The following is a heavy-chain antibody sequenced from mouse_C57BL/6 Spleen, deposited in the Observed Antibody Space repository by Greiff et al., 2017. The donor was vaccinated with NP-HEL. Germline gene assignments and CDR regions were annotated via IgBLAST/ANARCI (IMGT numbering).Heavy chain of an antibody. CDR2: ISSGGSYT. Sequence: EVQGVESGGDLVKPGGSLKLSCAASGFTFSSYGMSWVRQTPDKRLEWVATISSGGSYTYYPDSVKGRFTISRDNAKNTLYLQMSSLKSEDTAMYYCARHEGGTTVVATDYWGQGTTLTVSS. J-gene: IGHJ2*01. V-gene: IGHV5-6*01. D-gene: IGHD1-1*01. CDR3: ARHEGGTTVVATDY. CDR1: GFTFSSYG.